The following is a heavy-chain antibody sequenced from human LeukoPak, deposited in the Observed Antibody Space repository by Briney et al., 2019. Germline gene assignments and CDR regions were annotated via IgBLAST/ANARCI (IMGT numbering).Heavy chain of an antibody. Sequence: LSGGSLRLSCAASVFTFSSYCMHWVRQAAGKGLEWVTLSSWDGGTTYYADSVKGRFTISRDNSKNSLYLQMNSLRAEDTALYYCTKGGDNWNPSGHYFEYWGQGTLVTVSS. D-gene: IGHD1-20*01. CDR2: SSWDGGTT. CDR1: VFTFSSYC. CDR3: TKGGDNWNPSGHYFEY. V-gene: IGHV3-43*01. J-gene: IGHJ4*02.